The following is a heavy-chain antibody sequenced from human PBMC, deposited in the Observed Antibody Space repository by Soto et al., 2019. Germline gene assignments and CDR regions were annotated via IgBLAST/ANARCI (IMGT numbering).Heavy chain of an antibody. CDR3: ARALYSYGTGY. J-gene: IGHJ4*02. CDR2: ISGSGGST. D-gene: IGHD5-18*01. V-gene: IGHV3-23*01. CDR1: GFTFSSYA. Sequence: EVQLLESGGGLVQPGGSLRLSCAASGFTFSSYAMSWVRQAPGKGLEWVSAISGSGGSTYYADSVKGRFTISRDNSKDTLYLHMNSLRAEDTAVCYCARALYSYGTGYWGQGTLVTVSS.